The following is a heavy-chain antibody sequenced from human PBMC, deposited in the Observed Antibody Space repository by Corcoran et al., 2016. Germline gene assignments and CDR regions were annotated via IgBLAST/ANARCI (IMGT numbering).Heavy chain of an antibody. D-gene: IGHD3-9*01. CDR1: GGSVSSGSYY. V-gene: IGHV4-61*01. CDR2: IYYSGST. Sequence: QVQLQESGPGLVKPSETLYLTCTVSGGSVSSGSYYWSWNRQPPGKGLEWIGYIYYSGSTNYNPSLKSRVTISVDTSKNEFSLKQSSVTAADTAVDYCARIRDDWYAFDIWGQGTMVTVSS. CDR3: ARIRDDWYAFDI. J-gene: IGHJ3*02.